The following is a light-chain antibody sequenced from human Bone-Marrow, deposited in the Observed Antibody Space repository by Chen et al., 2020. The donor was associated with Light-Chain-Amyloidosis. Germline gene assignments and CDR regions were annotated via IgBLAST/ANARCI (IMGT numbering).Light chain of an antibody. CDR1: DLPTKY. Sequence: SYELTQPPSVSVSPGQTARITCSGDDLPTKYAYWYQQKPGQAPVLVIHRDTERPSGISERFPGSSSGTTATLTISGVQAADEADYHCESADSSGTYEVIFGGGTKLTFL. CDR3: ESADSSGTYEVI. J-gene: IGLJ2*01. CDR2: RDT. V-gene: IGLV3-25*03.